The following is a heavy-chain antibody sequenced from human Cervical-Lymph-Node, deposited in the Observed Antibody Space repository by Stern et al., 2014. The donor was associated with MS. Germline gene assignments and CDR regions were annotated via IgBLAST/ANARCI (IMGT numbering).Heavy chain of an antibody. V-gene: IGHV4-59*01. CDR2: IYYSGSN. CDR1: GGSISSYY. CDR3: ARNRGHKSFDP. J-gene: IGHJ5*02. Sequence: QVKLQESGPGLVKPSETLSLTCTVSGGSISSYYWSWIRQAPGKGLEWIGEIYYSGSNHYNASLKSRATMSVATSKNQSALQLNSVTAADTSVYYCARNRGHKSFDPWGQGTLVTVSS. D-gene: IGHD6-25*01.